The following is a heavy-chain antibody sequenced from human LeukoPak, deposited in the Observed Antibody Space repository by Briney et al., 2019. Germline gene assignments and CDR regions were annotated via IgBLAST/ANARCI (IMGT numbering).Heavy chain of an antibody. V-gene: IGHV3-33*01. J-gene: IGHJ4*02. CDR1: GFTFSYFS. D-gene: IGHD1-1*01. Sequence: PGSSLRLSCAASGFTFSYFSMHWVRQAPGKGLEWVAVIWYDGSNKYYADSVKGRFTISRDNSQNPMYLQMNSLRAEDTAVYYCARDNSIDHNWIDWGQGTLVTVSS. CDR3: ARDNSIDHNWID. CDR2: IWYDGSNK.